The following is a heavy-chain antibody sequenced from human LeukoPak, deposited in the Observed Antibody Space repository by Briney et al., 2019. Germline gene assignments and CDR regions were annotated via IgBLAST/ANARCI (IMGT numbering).Heavy chain of an antibody. CDR2: ISSSSSYI. Sequence: GGSLRLSCAASGFTFSTYSMSWVRQAPGKGLEWVPSISSSSSYIHYADSVKGRFNVSRDYAKNSVYLQMNNLRAEDTAVYYCARGSVSSGSPADYWGQGTLVTVSS. CDR3: ARGSVSSGSPADY. CDR1: GFTFSTYS. V-gene: IGHV3-21*01. J-gene: IGHJ4*02. D-gene: IGHD1-26*01.